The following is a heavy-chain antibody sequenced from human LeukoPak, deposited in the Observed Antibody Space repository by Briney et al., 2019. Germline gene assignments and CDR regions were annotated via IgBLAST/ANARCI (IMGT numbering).Heavy chain of an antibody. V-gene: IGHV4-4*02. CDR3: AREGGFYRPLDY. CDR2: VHLDGRT. CDR1: GGSVTSTNW. Sequence: SETLSLACAVSGGSVTSTNWWTWVRQPPGKGLEWIGEVHLDGRTNYNPSLTGRLTLSVDLYENHISLKLTSVTAADTAVYYCAREGGFYRPLDYLGQGTLVTVSS. D-gene: IGHD3-3*01. J-gene: IGHJ4*02.